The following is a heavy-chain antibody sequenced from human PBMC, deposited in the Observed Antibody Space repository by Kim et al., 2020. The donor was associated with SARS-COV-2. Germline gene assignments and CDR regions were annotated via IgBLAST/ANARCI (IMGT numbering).Heavy chain of an antibody. V-gene: IGHV1-69*13. CDR1: GGTFSSYA. CDR3: AGLWFRELFPGYYYMDV. CDR2: IIPIFGTA. Sequence: SVKVSCKASGGTFSSYAISWVRQAPGQGLEWMGVIIPIFGTANYAQKFQGRVTITADESTSTAYMELSSLRSEDTAVYYCAGLWFRELFPGYYYMDVWGKGTKVTVSS. J-gene: IGHJ6*03. D-gene: IGHD3-10*01.